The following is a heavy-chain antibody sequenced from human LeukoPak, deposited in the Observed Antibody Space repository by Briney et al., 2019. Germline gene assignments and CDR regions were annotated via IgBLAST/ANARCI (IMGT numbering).Heavy chain of an antibody. J-gene: IGHJ4*02. CDR3: AKRGVVIRVILVGFHKEAYYFDS. V-gene: IGHV3-23*01. CDR1: GFTFNNYL. Sequence: GGSLRLSCAASGFTFNNYLMSWVRQAPGRGLGWVAGISGSGGSTNYADSVKGRFTISRDNPKNTLYLQMNSLRAEDTAVYFCAKRGVVIRVILVGFHKEAYYFDSWGQGALVTVSS. CDR2: ISGSGGST. D-gene: IGHD3-22*01.